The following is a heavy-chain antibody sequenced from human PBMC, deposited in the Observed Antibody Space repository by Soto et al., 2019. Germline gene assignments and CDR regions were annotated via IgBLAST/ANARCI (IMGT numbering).Heavy chain of an antibody. CDR2: IIPIFGTA. CDR1: GGTFSSYA. V-gene: IGHV1-69*06. CDR3: ARGTRPYYDSSGYRYYYYGMDV. J-gene: IGHJ6*02. Sequence: SVKVSCKASGGTFSSYAISWVRQAPGQGLEWMGGIIPIFGTANYAQKFQGRVTITADKSTSTAYMELSSLRSEDTAVYYCARGTRPYYDSSGYRYYYYGMDVWGQGTTVTVS. D-gene: IGHD3-22*01.